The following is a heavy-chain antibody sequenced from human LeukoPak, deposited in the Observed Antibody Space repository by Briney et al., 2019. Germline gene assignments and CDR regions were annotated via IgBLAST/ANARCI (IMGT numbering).Heavy chain of an antibody. CDR2: ISGSGGST. Sequence: GGSLRLTCAASGFTFSSYAMSWVRQAPGKGLEWVSAISGSGGSTYYADSVKGRFTISRDNSKNTLYLQMNSLRAEDTAVYYCAKGSGYSGYDFLDYWGQGTLVTVSS. J-gene: IGHJ4*02. V-gene: IGHV3-23*01. D-gene: IGHD5-12*01. CDR1: GFTFSSYA. CDR3: AKGSGYSGYDFLDY.